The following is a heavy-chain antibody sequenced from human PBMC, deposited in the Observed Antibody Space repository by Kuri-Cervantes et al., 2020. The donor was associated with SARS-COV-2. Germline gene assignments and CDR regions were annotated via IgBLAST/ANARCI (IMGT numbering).Heavy chain of an antibody. J-gene: IGHJ4*02. CDR1: GGSISSYY. CDR3: ASRGRGYSYGYVH. D-gene: IGHD5-18*01. V-gene: IGHV4-4*07. CDR2: IYTSGST. Sequence: GSLRLSCTVSGGSISSYYWSWIRQPAGKGLEWIGRIYTSGSTNYNPSLKSRVTISVDTSKNQFSLKLSSVTAADTAVYYCASRGRGYSYGYVHWGQGTLVTVSS.